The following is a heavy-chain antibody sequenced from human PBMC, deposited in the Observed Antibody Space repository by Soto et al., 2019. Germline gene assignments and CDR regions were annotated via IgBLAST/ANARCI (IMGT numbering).Heavy chain of an antibody. CDR2: IYYSGRT. V-gene: IGHV4-39*01. J-gene: IGHJ5*02. D-gene: IGHD1-1*01. Sequence: SETLSLTCTVSGGSISSTIYNWDWIRQPPGKGLEWIAGIYYSGRTYYNPSLESRVTISVDTSKNQFSLKLDFVTATDTAVYYCARRGGATRTNDRWGQGALVTVSS. CDR3: ARRGGATRTNDR. CDR1: GGSISSTIYN.